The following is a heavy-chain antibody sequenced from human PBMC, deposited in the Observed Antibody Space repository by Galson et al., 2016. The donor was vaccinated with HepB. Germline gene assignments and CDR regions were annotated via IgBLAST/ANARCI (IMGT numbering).Heavy chain of an antibody. D-gene: IGHD5-18*01. J-gene: IGHJ4*02. V-gene: IGHV4-31*03. Sequence: TLSLTCTVSGGSISSGGYYWSWIRQHPGKGLEWIGYIHYSGSTYYNPSLESRVSISVDTSKNQFSRKLGSVTAADTAVYYCARDKNERGYSYGNFDYWGQGALVTVSS. CDR3: ARDKNERGYSYGNFDY. CDR2: IHYSGST. CDR1: GGSISSGGYY.